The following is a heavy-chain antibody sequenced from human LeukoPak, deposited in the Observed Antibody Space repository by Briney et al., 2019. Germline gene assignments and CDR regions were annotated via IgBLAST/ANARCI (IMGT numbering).Heavy chain of an antibody. D-gene: IGHD4-23*01. CDR2: ISGSGGST. CDR3: ARARLTTVVTPGAFDI. CDR1: GFTFSSCA. Sequence: GGSLRLSCAASGFTFSSCAMSWVRQAPGKGLEWVSAISGSGGSTYYADSVKGRFTISRDNSKNTLYLQMNSLRAEDTAVYYCARARLTTVVTPGAFDIWGQGTMVTVSS. J-gene: IGHJ3*02. V-gene: IGHV3-23*01.